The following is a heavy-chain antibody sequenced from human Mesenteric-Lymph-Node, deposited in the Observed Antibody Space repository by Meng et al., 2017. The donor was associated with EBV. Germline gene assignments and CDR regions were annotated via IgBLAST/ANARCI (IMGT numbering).Heavy chain of an antibody. D-gene: IGHD4-17*01. CDR2: IFHIGPT. CDR1: GGSISSPNW. V-gene: IGHV4-4*02. J-gene: IGHJ4*02. Sequence: LERSGPALGKPAGSLAFTGAVLGGSISSPNWWSWVRQTPGRGLKWIGEIFHIGPTNYNPSLKGRVTISVDKSKNEFSLRLTSVTAADTAVYYCARDPYGATDFWGQGTLVTVSS. CDR3: ARDPYGATDF.